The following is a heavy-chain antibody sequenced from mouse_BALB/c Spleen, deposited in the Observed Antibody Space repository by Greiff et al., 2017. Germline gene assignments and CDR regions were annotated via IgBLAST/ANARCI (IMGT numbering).Heavy chain of an antibody. Sequence: QVHVKQSGAELAKPGASVKMSCKASGYTFTSYWMHWVKQRPGQGLEWIGYINPSTGYTEYNQKFKDKATLTADKSSSTAYMQLSSLTSEDSAVYYCARHYGNSYAMDYWGQGTSVTVSS. CDR2: INPSTGYT. D-gene: IGHD2-1*01. CDR1: GYTFTSYW. V-gene: IGHV1-7*01. J-gene: IGHJ4*01. CDR3: ARHYGNSYAMDY.